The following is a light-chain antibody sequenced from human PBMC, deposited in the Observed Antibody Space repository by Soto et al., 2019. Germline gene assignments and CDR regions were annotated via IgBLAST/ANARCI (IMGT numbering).Light chain of an antibody. CDR2: IDD. Sequence: QAVVTQPPSLSGTPGQRVTICCSGSTSNIAGNTVHWYQHLPETAPKLLIYIDDQRPSGVPDRFSGSKSGTSASLAISGLQSEDEADYYCATWDDSLNAAVFGGGTQLTVL. V-gene: IGLV1-44*01. CDR1: TSNIAGNT. J-gene: IGLJ7*01. CDR3: ATWDDSLNAAV.